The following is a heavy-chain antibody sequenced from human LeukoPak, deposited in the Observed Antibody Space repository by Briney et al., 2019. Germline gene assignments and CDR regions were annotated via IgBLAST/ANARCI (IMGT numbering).Heavy chain of an antibody. CDR2: ISYIGST. Sequence: PSQTLSLTCTVSGGSVSSGDYFWTWIRQPPGKGLEWIGFISYIGSTYFNPSLKSRVTMSVDTSKNQFSLKLSSVTAADTAVYFCAREERDSGRALLDYWGQGTLVTVSS. CDR3: AREERDSGRALLDY. D-gene: IGHD6-19*01. CDR1: GGSVSSGDYF. V-gene: IGHV4-30-4*01. J-gene: IGHJ4*02.